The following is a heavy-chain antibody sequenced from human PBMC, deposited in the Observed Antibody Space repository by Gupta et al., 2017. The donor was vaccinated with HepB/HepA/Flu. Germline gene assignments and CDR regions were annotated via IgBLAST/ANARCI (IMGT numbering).Heavy chain of an antibody. Sequence: QVQLVQSGAEVKKPGASVKVSCKASGYTFTSHYMHWVRQAPGHGLEWMGIINLSGGSTSYAQNFQGRVTRTRDTATTTVYMELTSLRSEDMAVYYCASDGRDDWGQGTLVTVSS. CDR1: GYTFTSHY. V-gene: IGHV1-46*01. CDR2: INLSGGST. D-gene: IGHD2-15*01. J-gene: IGHJ4*02. CDR3: ASDGRDD.